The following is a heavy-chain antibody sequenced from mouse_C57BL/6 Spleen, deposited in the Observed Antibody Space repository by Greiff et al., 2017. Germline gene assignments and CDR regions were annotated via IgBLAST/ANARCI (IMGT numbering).Heavy chain of an antibody. Sequence: QVQLQQSGPELVKPGASVKISCKASGYAFSSSWMNWVKQRPGKGLEWIGRIYPGDGDTNYNGKFKGKATLNADKSSSTAYMQLSSLTSEDAAVYFCAREGDYGSSYYFDDWGEGT. CDR3: AREGDYGSSYYFDD. CDR2: IYPGDGDT. V-gene: IGHV1-82*01. D-gene: IGHD1-1*01. J-gene: IGHJ2*01. CDR1: GYAFSSSW.